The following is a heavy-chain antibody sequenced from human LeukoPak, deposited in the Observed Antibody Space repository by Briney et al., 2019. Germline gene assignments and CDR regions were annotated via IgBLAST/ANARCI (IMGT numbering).Heavy chain of an antibody. CDR1: GGSISNYF. Sequence: SETLSLTCSVSGGSISNYFWSWIRQPPGKGLECIGFIYYSETTNYNPSFKSRVTISVDTSKNRFSLKLNSVTAADTAVYYCARFPGGAEYRHYYYMDVWGKGTTVTVSS. CDR2: IYYSETT. V-gene: IGHV4-59*01. CDR3: ARFPGGAEYRHYYYMDV. D-gene: IGHD1-14*01. J-gene: IGHJ6*03.